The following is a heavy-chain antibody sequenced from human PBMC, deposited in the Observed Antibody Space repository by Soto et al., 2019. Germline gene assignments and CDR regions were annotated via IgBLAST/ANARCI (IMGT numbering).Heavy chain of an antibody. Sequence: GGSLRLSCAASGFTFSNAWMNWVRQAPGKGLEWVGRIKSKTDGGTTDYAAPVKGRFTISRDDSKNTLYLQMNSLKTEDTAVYYCTTGGPMVRGVIEWARGGVNWFDPWGQGTLVTVSS. J-gene: IGHJ5*02. CDR2: IKSKTDGGTT. V-gene: IGHV3-15*07. CDR3: TTGGPMVRGVIEWARGGVNWFDP. D-gene: IGHD3-10*01. CDR1: GFTFSNAW.